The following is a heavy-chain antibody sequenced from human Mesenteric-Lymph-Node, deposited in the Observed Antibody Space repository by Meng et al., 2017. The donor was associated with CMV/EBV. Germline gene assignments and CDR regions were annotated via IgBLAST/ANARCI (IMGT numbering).Heavy chain of an antibody. CDR3: ARRLEGQLEH. D-gene: IGHD1-1*01. CDR2: ISTIFSTA. Sequence: KVSCEASGVNFSSYAISWVRQAPGKGLEWMGWISTIFSTANYAHKFQGRVTITADNSTSTVYMELSSLRSEDTAVYYCARRLEGQLEHWGQGTLVTVSS. CDR1: GVNFSSYA. V-gene: IGHV1-69*06. J-gene: IGHJ4*02.